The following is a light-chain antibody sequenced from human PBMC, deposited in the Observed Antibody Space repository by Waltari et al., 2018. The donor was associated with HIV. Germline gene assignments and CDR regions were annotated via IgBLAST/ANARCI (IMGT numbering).Light chain of an antibody. CDR3: AAWDNNLRGYL. Sequence: QSVLTQPTSASGTPGQRVTISCSGSSSNVERDNVYWYQQLPGTAPKLLIYNDSQRPSGVPDRFSGSKAGNSAYLAISGLRSEDEADYYCAAWDNNLRGYLFGTGTKVTVL. CDR1: SSNVERDN. V-gene: IGLV1-47*02. CDR2: NDS. J-gene: IGLJ1*01.